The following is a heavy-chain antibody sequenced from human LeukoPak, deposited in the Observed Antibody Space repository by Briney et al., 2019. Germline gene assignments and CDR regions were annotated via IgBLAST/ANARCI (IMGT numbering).Heavy chain of an antibody. CDR2: IIPILGIA. CDR3: ARGRGTYYYDSSGYYYFGHFDY. Sequence: ASVKVSCKASGGTFSSHAISWVRQAPGQGLEWMGRIIPILGIANYAQKFQGRVTITADKSTSTAYMELSSLRSEDTAVYYCARGRGTYYYDSSGYYYFGHFDYWGQGTLVTVSS. D-gene: IGHD3-22*01. V-gene: IGHV1-69*04. J-gene: IGHJ4*02. CDR1: GGTFSSHA.